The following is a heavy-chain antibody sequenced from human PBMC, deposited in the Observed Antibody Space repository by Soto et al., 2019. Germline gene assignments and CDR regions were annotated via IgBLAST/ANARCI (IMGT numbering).Heavy chain of an antibody. Sequence: QVQLQQWGAGLLKPSETLSLTCAVYGGSFSGYYWSWIRQPPGKGLEWIGEINHSGSTNYNPSLNSRVTISVDTSKIQFSLKLSSVTAADTAVYYCARGLGYCSGGSCYLYALDIWGQGTMVTVSS. V-gene: IGHV4-34*01. D-gene: IGHD2-15*01. J-gene: IGHJ3*02. CDR3: ARGLGYCSGGSCYLYALDI. CDR1: GGSFSGYY. CDR2: INHSGST.